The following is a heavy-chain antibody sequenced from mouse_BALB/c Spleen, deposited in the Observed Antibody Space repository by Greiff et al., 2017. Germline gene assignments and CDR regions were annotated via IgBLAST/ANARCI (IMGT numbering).Heavy chain of an antibody. CDR1: GYSITSGYY. J-gene: IGHJ2*01. Sequence: EVQLQQSGPGLVKPSQSLSLTCSVTGYSITSGYYWNWIRQFPGNKLEWMGYISYDGSNNYNPSLKNRISITRDTSKNQFFLKLNSVTTEDTATYYCARDPDRYDRGFDYWGQGTTLTVSS. V-gene: IGHV3-6*02. D-gene: IGHD2-14*01. CDR2: ISYDGSN. CDR3: ARDPDRYDRGFDY.